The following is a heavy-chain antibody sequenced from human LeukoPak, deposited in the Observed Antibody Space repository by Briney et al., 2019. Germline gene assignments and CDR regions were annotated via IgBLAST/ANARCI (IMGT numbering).Heavy chain of an antibody. V-gene: IGHV3-30-3*01. Sequence: GGSLRLSCAASGFTFSSYAMHWVRQAPGKGLEWVAVISYDGSNKYYADSVKGRFTISRDNAKSTLYLQMNSLRAEDTAVYYCARDRDGYNWAFDYWGQGTPVTVSS. CDR2: ISYDGSNK. J-gene: IGHJ4*02. CDR1: GFTFSSYA. D-gene: IGHD5-24*01. CDR3: ARDRDGYNWAFDY.